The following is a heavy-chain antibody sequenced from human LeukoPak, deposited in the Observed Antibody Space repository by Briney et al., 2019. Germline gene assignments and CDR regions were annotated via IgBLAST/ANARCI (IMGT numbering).Heavy chain of an antibody. CDR1: GGSISSGSYY. Sequence: SQTLSLTCTVPGGSISSGSYYWSWIRQPAGKGLEWIGRIYTSGSTNYNPSLKSRVTISVDTSKNQFSLKLSSVTAADTAVYYCAAETGMEGDYFDYWGQGTLVTVSS. V-gene: IGHV4-61*02. CDR2: IYTSGST. D-gene: IGHD7-27*01. CDR3: AAETGMEGDYFDY. J-gene: IGHJ4*02.